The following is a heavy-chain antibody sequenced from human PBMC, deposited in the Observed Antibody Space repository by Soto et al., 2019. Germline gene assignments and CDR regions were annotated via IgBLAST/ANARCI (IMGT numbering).Heavy chain of an antibody. Sequence: SETLSLTCAVSGDSINRNHWWNWVREPPGKGLEWIGKISHSGSTNYNPSLTSRVTISVDKSKNHFSLKVTSVTAADTAVYYCAAGHFWSGPRTDTSLDYWGQGALVTVSS. CDR1: GDSINRNHW. V-gene: IGHV4-4*02. D-gene: IGHD3-3*02. CDR2: ISHSGST. CDR3: AAGHFWSGPRTDTSLDY. J-gene: IGHJ4*02.